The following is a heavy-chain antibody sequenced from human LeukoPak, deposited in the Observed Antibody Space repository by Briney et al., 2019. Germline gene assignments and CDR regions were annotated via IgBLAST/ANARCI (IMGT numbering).Heavy chain of an antibody. J-gene: IGHJ4*02. D-gene: IGHD6-13*01. CDR3: VSYSSSWCFDY. CDR2: ISYDGSNK. CDR1: GFTFSSYA. Sequence: PGGSLRLSCAASGFTFSSYAMYWVRQAPGKALEWVAVISYDGSNKYYADSVKGRFTISRDNSKNTLYLQMNSLRAEDTAVYYCVSYSSSWCFDYWGQGTLVTVSS. V-gene: IGHV3-30*04.